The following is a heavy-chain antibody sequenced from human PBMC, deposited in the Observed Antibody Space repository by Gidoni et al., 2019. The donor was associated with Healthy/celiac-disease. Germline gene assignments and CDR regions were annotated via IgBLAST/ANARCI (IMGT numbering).Heavy chain of an antibody. V-gene: IGHV1-2*02. J-gene: IGHJ5*02. Sequence: QVQLVQSGAEVKKPGASVKVSCKASGSTFTGYYMHWVRQAPGQGLEWMGWINPNSGGTNYAQKFQGRVTMTRDTSISTAYMELSRLRSDDTAVYYCARDTYYDFWSGGNWFDPWGQGTLVTVSS. D-gene: IGHD3-3*01. CDR3: ARDTYYDFWSGGNWFDP. CDR2: INPNSGGT. CDR1: GSTFTGYY.